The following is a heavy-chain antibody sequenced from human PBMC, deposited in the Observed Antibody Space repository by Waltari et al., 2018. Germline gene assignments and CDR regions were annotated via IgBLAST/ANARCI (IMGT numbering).Heavy chain of an antibody. CDR1: GYTFRAYY. CDR2: INPKSGDT. Sequence: QVQLVQSGAEMRKPGASVKVSCQPSGYTFRAYYVHRVRQAPGQGLEWMGWINPKSGDTHYAQNFQGRATMTRDTSISTVYMELSRLTSDDTAVYYCARDLMTTVTTEFYFDYWGQGTLVIISS. CDR3: ARDLMTTVTTEFYFDY. D-gene: IGHD4-4*01. V-gene: IGHV1-2*02. J-gene: IGHJ4*02.